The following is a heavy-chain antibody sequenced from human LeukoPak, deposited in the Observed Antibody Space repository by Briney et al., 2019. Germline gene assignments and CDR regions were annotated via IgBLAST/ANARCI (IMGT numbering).Heavy chain of an antibody. CDR1: GGTFSSYA. Sequence: ASVEVSCKASGGTFSSYAISWVRQAPGQGLEWMGRIIPILGIANYAQKFQGRVTITADKSTSTAYMELSSLRSEDTAVYYCARVPPRDGYNSYWGQGTLVTVSS. D-gene: IGHD5-24*01. CDR3: ARVPPRDGYNSY. CDR2: IIPILGIA. J-gene: IGHJ4*02. V-gene: IGHV1-69*04.